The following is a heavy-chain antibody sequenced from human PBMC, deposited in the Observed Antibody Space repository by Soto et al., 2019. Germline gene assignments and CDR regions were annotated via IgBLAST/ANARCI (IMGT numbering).Heavy chain of an antibody. J-gene: IGHJ4*02. V-gene: IGHV4-30-4*01. CDR1: GGSISSGDYY. CDR3: AICGGNSVYFDY. CDR2: IYYSGST. Sequence: QVQLQESGPGLVKPSQTLSLTCTVSGGSISSGDYYWSWIRQPPGKGLEWIGYIYYSGSTYYNPSLKCRVTISVDTSNNQFSLKLSSVTAADTAVYYCAICGGNSVYFDYWGQGTLVTVSS. D-gene: IGHD2-21*02.